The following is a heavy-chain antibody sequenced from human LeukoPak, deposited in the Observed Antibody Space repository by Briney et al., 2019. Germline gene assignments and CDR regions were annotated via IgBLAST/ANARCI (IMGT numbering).Heavy chain of an antibody. J-gene: IGHJ4*02. CDR3: ARRGYYDTSGYLFDD. Sequence: GGSLRLSCAASGFTFSSYEMNWVRKAQGRGLEWVSYISSSGSSIYYVDSVKGRFIISRDNAKNSLFLQMNSLRAEDTAVYYCARRGYYDTSGYLFDDWGQGTLVTVSS. V-gene: IGHV3-48*03. CDR2: ISSSGSSI. D-gene: IGHD3-22*01. CDR1: GFTFSSYE.